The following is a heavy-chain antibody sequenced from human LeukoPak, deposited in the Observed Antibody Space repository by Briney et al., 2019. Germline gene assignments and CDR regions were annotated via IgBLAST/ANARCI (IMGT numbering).Heavy chain of an antibody. V-gene: IGHV4-38-2*02. J-gene: IGHJ4*02. CDR2: VHHPVIS. Sequence: PSETLSLTCTVSTYSIASGYFWGWMRQFPGKGLEWIATVHHPVISHYNPSLERRATISMDPSRNHFSLTLKSVTAADTAVYYCAREGGHQLFYPSWTHTGHFDFWGQGIVVTVSS. CDR1: TYSIASGYF. CDR3: AREGGHQLFYPSWTHTGHFDF. D-gene: IGHD2-8*02.